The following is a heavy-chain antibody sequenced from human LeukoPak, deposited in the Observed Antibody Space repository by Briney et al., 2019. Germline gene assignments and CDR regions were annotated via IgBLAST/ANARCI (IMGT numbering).Heavy chain of an antibody. Sequence: SETLSLTCTVSGYSISSGYYWGWIRQPPGKGLEWIGSIYHSGSTYYNPSLKSRVTISVDTSKNQFSLKLSSVTAADTAVYYCASLIGPSMVRGVKGYYYYMDVWGKGTTVTISS. J-gene: IGHJ6*03. CDR1: GYSISSGYY. CDR2: IYHSGST. CDR3: ASLIGPSMVRGVKGYYYYMDV. D-gene: IGHD3-10*01. V-gene: IGHV4-38-2*02.